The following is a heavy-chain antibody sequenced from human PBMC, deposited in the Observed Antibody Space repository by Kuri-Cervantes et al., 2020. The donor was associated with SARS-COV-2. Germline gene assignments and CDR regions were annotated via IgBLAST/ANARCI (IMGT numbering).Heavy chain of an antibody. CDR3: ASIDSSGYYADY. CDR1: GGSISGYY. J-gene: IGHJ4*02. V-gene: IGHV4-4*07. Sequence: SETLSLTRTVSGGSISGYYWSWIRQPAGKGLEWIGRIYTSGSTNYNPSLKRRVTMSVDTSKNQSSLKLSSVTAADTAVYYCASIDSSGYYADYWGQGTLVTVSS. CDR2: IYTSGST. D-gene: IGHD3-22*01.